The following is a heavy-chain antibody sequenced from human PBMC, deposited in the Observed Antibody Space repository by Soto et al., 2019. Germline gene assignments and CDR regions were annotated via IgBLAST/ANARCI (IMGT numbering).Heavy chain of an antibody. J-gene: IGHJ5*02. Sequence: SETLSLTCSVSGGSISRYYWSWIRQPPGKGLEWIGYAYYSGDTGYNPSLKSRVTISIDTSKNQFSLRLASVTAADTAFYYCGSVRPSGYVLSWGQGTLVTVSS. V-gene: IGHV4-59*01. D-gene: IGHD6-25*01. CDR1: GGSISRYY. CDR3: GSVRPSGYVLS. CDR2: AYYSGDT.